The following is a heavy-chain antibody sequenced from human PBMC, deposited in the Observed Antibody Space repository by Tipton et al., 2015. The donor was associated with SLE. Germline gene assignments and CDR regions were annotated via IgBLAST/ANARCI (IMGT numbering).Heavy chain of an antibody. CDR1: GFTFSSYS. V-gene: IGHV3-21*01. D-gene: IGHD2-8*01. CDR2: ISSSSSYI. Sequence: GSLRLSCAASGFTFSSYSMNWVRQAPGKGLEWVSSISSSSSYIYYADSVKGRFTISRDNAKNSLYLQMNSLRAEDTAVYYCARDRTVLMAWNFDPWGQGTLVTVSS. J-gene: IGHJ5*02. CDR3: ARDRTVLMAWNFDP.